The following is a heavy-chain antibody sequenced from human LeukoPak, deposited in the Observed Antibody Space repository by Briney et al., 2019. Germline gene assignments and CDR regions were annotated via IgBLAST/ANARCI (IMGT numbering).Heavy chain of an antibody. CDR1: GFTFSSYS. Sequence: PGGTLRLSCAASGFTFSSYSINCVPQAPGKGLEWVSYIRSDTSTKYYADSVKGRFTISRDNAKNSVYLQMNSLRAEDTAVYYCTRDSGYEFDYWGQGTLVTVSS. CDR3: TRDSGYEFDY. CDR2: IRSDTSTK. D-gene: IGHD5-12*01. V-gene: IGHV3-48*04. J-gene: IGHJ4*02.